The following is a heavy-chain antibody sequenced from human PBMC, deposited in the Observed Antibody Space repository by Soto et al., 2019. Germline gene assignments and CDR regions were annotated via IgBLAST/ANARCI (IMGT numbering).Heavy chain of an antibody. CDR1: GGSISSYY. Sequence: SETLSLTCTVSGGSISSYYWSWIRQPAGKGLEWIGRIYTSGSTNYNPSLKSRVTMSVDTSKNQFSLKLSSVTAADTAVYYCARDWVVVVPAAISYYYHGMDVWGQGTTVTVSS. CDR2: IYTSGST. J-gene: IGHJ6*02. V-gene: IGHV4-4*07. CDR3: ARDWVVVVPAAISYYYHGMDV. D-gene: IGHD2-2*01.